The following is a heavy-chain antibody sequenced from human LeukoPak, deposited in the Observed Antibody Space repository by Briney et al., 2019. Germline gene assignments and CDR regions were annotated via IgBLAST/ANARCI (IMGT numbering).Heavy chain of an antibody. V-gene: IGHV3-21*01. J-gene: IGHJ5*02. CDR1: GFTFSSYS. CDR2: ISSSSSYI. D-gene: IGHD3-22*01. Sequence: PGGSLRLSCAASGFTFSSYSMNWVRQAPGKGLEWVSSISSSSSYIYYADSVKGRFTISRDNAKNSLYLQMNSLRAEDTAAYYCARDLGYYDSSVPWCQGTLVTVSS. CDR3: ARDLGYYDSSVP.